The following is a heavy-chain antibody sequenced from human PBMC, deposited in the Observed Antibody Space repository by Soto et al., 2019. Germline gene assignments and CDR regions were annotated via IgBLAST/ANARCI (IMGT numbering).Heavy chain of an antibody. CDR2: IKQDGSEK. Sequence: PGGSLRLSCAASGFTFSSYWMSWVRQAPGKGLEWVANIKQDGSEKYYVDSVKGRFTISRGNAKNSLYLQMNSLRAEDTAVYYCAREELWFGENWFDPWGQGTLVTVSS. D-gene: IGHD3-10*01. J-gene: IGHJ5*02. CDR3: AREELWFGENWFDP. CDR1: GFTFSSYW. V-gene: IGHV3-7*01.